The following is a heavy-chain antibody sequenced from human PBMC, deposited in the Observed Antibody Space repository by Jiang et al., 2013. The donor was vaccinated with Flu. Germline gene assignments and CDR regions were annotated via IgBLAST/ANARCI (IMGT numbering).Heavy chain of an antibody. CDR3: AKDEGMIVVVIGMDV. V-gene: IGHV3-30*18. D-gene: IGHD3-22*01. CDR2: ISYDGSNK. J-gene: IGHJ6*02. CDR1: GFTFSSYG. Sequence: QLLESGGGVVQPGRSLRLSCAASGFTFSSYGMHWVRQAPGKGLERVAVISYDGSNKYYADSVKGRFTISRDNSKNTLYLQMNSLRAEDTAVYYCAKDEGMIVVVIGMDVWGQGTTVTVSS.